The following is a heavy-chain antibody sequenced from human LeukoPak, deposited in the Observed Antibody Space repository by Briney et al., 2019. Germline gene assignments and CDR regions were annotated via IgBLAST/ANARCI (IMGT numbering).Heavy chain of an antibody. CDR3: ARTGPRFGVDY. D-gene: IGHD1-14*01. CDR2: MRYDGSNK. Sequence: GGSLRLSCAASGFTFSSYGMHWVRQAPGKGLEWVAFMRYDGSNKYYADSVKGRFTISRDNSKNTLYLQMNSLRAEDTAVYYCARTGPRFGVDYWGQGTLVTVSS. CDR1: GFTFSSYG. V-gene: IGHV3-30*02. J-gene: IGHJ4*02.